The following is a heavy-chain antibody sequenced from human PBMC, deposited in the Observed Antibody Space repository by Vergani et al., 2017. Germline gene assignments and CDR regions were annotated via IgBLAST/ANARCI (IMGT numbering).Heavy chain of an antibody. CDR1: GYTFTGYY. J-gene: IGHJ4*02. CDR2: INPNSGGT. D-gene: IGHD2-2*01. CDR3: ARGDIVVVPAAMRGD. V-gene: IGHV1-2*02. Sequence: QVQLVQSGAEVKKPGASVKFSCKASGYTFTGYYMHWVRQAPGQGLEWMGWINPNSGGTNYAQKFQGRVTMTRDTSISTAYMELSRLRSDDTAVYYCARGDIVVVPAAMRGDWGQGSLVTVSS.